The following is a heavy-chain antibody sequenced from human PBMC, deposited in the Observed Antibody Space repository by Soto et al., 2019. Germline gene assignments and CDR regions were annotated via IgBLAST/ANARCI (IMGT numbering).Heavy chain of an antibody. J-gene: IGHJ3*01. D-gene: IGHD3-16*02. CDR2: ISDSGDRT. Sequence: GGSLRLSCASSGFTLSMSAVNWVRQAPGKGLEWVSYISDSGDRTYYADSVKGRFTISRDRSKNTVSLQMDSLRAEDTAVYYCEKDTGLIVKAGDAIDVWAQGTQVTVSS. V-gene: IGHV3-23*01. CDR1: GFTLSMSA. CDR3: EKDTGLIVKAGDAIDV.